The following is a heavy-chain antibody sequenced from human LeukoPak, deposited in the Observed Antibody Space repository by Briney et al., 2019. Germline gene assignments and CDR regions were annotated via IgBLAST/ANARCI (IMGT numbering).Heavy chain of an antibody. Sequence: ASVKVSFKASGYTFTGYYIYWVRQAPGQGLEWMGWINPNSDDTSYAQKFQGRVTMTRDTSVSTAYMELSRLRSDDTAVYYCARQDGDLDCWGQGTLVTVSS. CDR3: ARQDGDLDC. D-gene: IGHD4-17*01. V-gene: IGHV1-2*02. CDR1: GYTFTGYY. CDR2: INPNSDDT. J-gene: IGHJ4*02.